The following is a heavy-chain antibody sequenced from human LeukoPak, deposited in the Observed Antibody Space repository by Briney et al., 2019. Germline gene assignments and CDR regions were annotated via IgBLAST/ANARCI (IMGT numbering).Heavy chain of an antibody. CDR2: INHSGST. CDR1: GGSFSGYY. CDR3: ARGLVRRSRGVSGSNWFDP. J-gene: IGHJ5*02. V-gene: IGHV4-34*01. Sequence: SETLSLTCAVYGGSFSGYYWSWIRQPPGKGLEWIGEINHSGSTNYNPSLKSRVTISVDTSKNQFSLKLSSVTAADTAVYYCARGLVRRSRGVSGSNWFDPWGQGTLVTVSS. D-gene: IGHD3-3*01.